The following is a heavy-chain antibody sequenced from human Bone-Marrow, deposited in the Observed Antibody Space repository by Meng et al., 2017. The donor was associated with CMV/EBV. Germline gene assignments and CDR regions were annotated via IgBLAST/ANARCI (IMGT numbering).Heavy chain of an antibody. CDR3: ARLGGDVDY. V-gene: IGHV6-1*01. CDR2: TYYRSKWNN. D-gene: IGHD3-16*01. Sequence: RAISGDGVSSESAAWNWIRQSPSRGLELLGRTYYRSKWNNEYAVSVKNRIIITPDTSKNQFSLQLNSVTPDDTAVYYCARLGGDVDYWGQGTLVTVSS. CDR1: GDGVSSESAA. J-gene: IGHJ4*02.